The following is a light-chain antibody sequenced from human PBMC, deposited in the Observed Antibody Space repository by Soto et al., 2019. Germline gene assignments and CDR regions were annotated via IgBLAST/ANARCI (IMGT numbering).Light chain of an antibody. V-gene: IGLV2-14*01. CDR2: DVS. CDR1: SGDVGGYNY. CDR3: SSYTSSSTLYV. Sequence: QSALTQPASVSGSPGQSIAISCAGTSGDVGGYNYVSWYQQHPGKAPKLMIYDVSNRPSGVSNRFSGSKSGNTASLTISGLQPKDEADYYCSSYTSSSTLYVFGTGTKLTVL. J-gene: IGLJ1*01.